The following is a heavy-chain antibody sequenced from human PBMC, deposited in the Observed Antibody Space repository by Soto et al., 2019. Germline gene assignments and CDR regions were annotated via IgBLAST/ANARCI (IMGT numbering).Heavy chain of an antibody. CDR2: TYYRSKWYN. CDR1: GDSVSSNSAA. J-gene: IGHJ6*02. CDR3: ARYRIGGGSYYSYYYGMDV. V-gene: IGHV6-1*01. D-gene: IGHD1-26*01. Sequence: SQTLSLTCAISGDSVSSNSAAWNWIRQSPSRGLEWLGRTYYRSKWYNDYAVSVKSRITINPDTSKNQFSLQLNYVTPEDTAVYYCARYRIGGGSYYSYYYGMDVWGQGTTVTVSS.